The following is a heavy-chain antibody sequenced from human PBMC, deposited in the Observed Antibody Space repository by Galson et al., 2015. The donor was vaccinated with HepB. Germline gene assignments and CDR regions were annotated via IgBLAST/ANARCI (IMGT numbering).Heavy chain of an antibody. CDR3: AREPLTLAAAGTFDY. Sequence: SVKVSCKASGYTFTSYGISWVRQAPGQGLEWMGWISAYNGNTNYAQKLQGRVTMTTDTSTSTAYMELRSLRSDDTAVYYCAREPLTLAAAGTFDYWGQGTLVTVSS. CDR2: ISAYNGNT. V-gene: IGHV1-18*04. J-gene: IGHJ4*02. D-gene: IGHD6-13*01. CDR1: GYTFTSYG.